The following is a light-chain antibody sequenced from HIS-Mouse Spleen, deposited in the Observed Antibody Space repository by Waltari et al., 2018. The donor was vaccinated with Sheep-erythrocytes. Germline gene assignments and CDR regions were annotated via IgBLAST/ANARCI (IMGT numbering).Light chain of an antibody. V-gene: IGKV1-33*01. CDR1: QDISNY. CDR3: QQYDNLPLT. CDR2: DAS. Sequence: DSQMTQSPSSLSASVGERVTITCQASQDISNYLNWYQPKPGKAPKLLIYDASNLETGGPSRFSGSGSGTDFTFTISSLQPEDIATYYCQQYDNLPLTFGGGTKVEIK. J-gene: IGKJ4*01.